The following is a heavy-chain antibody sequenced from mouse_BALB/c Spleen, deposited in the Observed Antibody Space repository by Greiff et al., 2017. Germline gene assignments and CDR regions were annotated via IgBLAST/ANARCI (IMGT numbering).Heavy chain of an antibody. CDR1: GYTFTSYT. V-gene: IGHV1-4*01. J-gene: IGHJ3*01. Sequence: QVHVKQSGAELARPGASVKMSCKASGYTFTSYTMHWVKQRPGQGLEWIGYINPSSGYTNYNQKFKDKATLTADKSSSTAYMQLSSLTSEDSAVYYCARSGAGTSGFAYWGQGTLVTVSA. D-gene: IGHD4-1*01. CDR2: INPSSGYT. CDR3: ARSGAGTSGFAY.